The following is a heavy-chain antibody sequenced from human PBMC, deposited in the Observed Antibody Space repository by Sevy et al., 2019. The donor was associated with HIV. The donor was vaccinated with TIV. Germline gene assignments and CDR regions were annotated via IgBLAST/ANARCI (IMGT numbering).Heavy chain of an antibody. J-gene: IGHJ3*02. V-gene: IGHV3-48*03. CDR3: AREGEDSDYYDSSGSYAFDT. CDR1: GFTFSSYE. CDR2: ISSSGSTI. Sequence: GGSLRLSCAASGFTFSSYEMNWVRQAPGKGLEWVSYISSSGSTIYYADSVKGRFTISRDNAKNSLYLQMNSLRAEDTAVYYCAREGEDSDYYDSSGSYAFDTWGQGTMVTVSS. D-gene: IGHD3-22*01.